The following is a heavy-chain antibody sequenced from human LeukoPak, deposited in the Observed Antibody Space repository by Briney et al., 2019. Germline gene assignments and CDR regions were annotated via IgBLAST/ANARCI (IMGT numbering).Heavy chain of an antibody. V-gene: IGHV6-1*01. CDR2: TYYRSKWYN. CDR1: GDSVSSNSAA. Sequence: SQTLPLTCAISGDSVSSNSAAWNWIRQSPSRGLEWLGRTYYRSKWYNDYAVSVESRVTINPDTSKNQFSLQLNSVTPEDTAVYYCAREWASKGRGSDSSGLRYWGQGTLVTVSS. CDR3: AREWASKGRGSDSSGLRY. J-gene: IGHJ4*02. D-gene: IGHD3-22*01.